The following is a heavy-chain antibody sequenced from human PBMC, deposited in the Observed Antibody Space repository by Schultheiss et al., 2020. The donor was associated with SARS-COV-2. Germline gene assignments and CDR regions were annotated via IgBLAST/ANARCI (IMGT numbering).Heavy chain of an antibody. J-gene: IGHJ4*02. D-gene: IGHD3-3*01. CDR2: IWYDGSNK. V-gene: IGHV3-33*08. Sequence: GGSLRLSCAASGFTFSSYAMHWVRQAPGKGLEWVAVIWYDGSNKYYADSVKGRFTISRDNSKNTLYLQMNSLRAEDTAVYYCARDPQWSGYFDFWGQGTLVTVSS. CDR3: ARDPQWSGYFDF. CDR1: GFTFSSYA.